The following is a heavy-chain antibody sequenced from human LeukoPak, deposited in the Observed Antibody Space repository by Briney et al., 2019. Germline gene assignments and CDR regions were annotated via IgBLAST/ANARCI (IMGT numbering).Heavy chain of an antibody. J-gene: IGHJ6*02. D-gene: IGHD5-18*01. CDR3: RSYGPGEIYYYYGMDV. CDR2: INGSGGST. CDR1: GFTFSSYA. V-gene: IGHV3-23*01. Sequence: PGGSLRLSCAASGFTFSSYAMSWVRQAPGKGLEWVSAINGSGGSTYYADSVKGRFTISRDNSKNTLYLQMNSLRAEDTAVYYCRSYGPGEIYYYYGMDVWGQGTTVTVSS.